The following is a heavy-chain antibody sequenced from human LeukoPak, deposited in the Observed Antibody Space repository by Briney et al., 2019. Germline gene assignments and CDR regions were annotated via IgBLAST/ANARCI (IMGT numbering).Heavy chain of an antibody. D-gene: IGHD1-7*01. V-gene: IGHV3-21*01. CDR1: GFPFRSYS. Sequence: VGSLRLSCAASGFPFRSYSMNWVRQAPGKGLEWVSSIRTTSTYVYYVDSVKGRFTISRDNAKNSLYLQMNSLRAEDTAVYYCARDTYNWNYGYDYWGQGTLVTVSS. J-gene: IGHJ4*02. CDR3: ARDTYNWNYGYDY. CDR2: IRTTSTYV.